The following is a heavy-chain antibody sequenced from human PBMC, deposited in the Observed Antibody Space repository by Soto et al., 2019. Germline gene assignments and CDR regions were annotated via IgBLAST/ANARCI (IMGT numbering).Heavy chain of an antibody. CDR1: GFTFSNAW. CDR3: TTVLRLNYDFWSGYYTKDYYYYYMDV. V-gene: IGHV3-15*01. D-gene: IGHD3-3*01. Sequence: PGGSLRLSCAASGFTFSNAWMSWVRQAPGKGLEWVGRIKSKTDGGTTDYAAPVKGRFTISRDDSKNTLYLQMNSLKTEDTAVYYCTTVLRLNYDFWSGYYTKDYYYYYMDVWGKGTTVTVSS. CDR2: IKSKTDGGTT. J-gene: IGHJ6*03.